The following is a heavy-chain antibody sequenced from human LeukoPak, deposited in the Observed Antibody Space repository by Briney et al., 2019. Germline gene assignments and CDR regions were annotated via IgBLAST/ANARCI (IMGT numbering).Heavy chain of an antibody. CDR2: FSWNSGSI. CDR3: AKDIYDSSGYPWYFDY. CDR1: GFTFYYYA. Sequence: SLRLFFAASGFTFYYYAMDLVRPAPGKGLGVGSGFSWNSGSIGYADSVKGRFTISRDNAKNSLYLQMNSLRAEDTALYYCAKDIYDSSGYPWYFDYWGQGTLVTVSS. V-gene: IGHV3-9*01. J-gene: IGHJ4*02. D-gene: IGHD3-22*01.